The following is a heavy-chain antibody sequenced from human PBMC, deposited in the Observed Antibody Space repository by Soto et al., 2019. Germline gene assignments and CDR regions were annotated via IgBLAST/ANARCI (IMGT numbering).Heavy chain of an antibody. Sequence: VQLLESGGSLVQHGGSLRLSCTASGFTFNAYSLSWVRQAPGKGLQWVSAISTTGGSTYYADSVKGRFTISRDNSQNTLSLQMNSLRAEDTAVYYCARPDGATYNFRYWGQGTLVTVSS. D-gene: IGHD1-1*01. V-gene: IGHV3-23*01. J-gene: IGHJ4*02. CDR3: ARPDGATYNFRY. CDR2: ISTTGGST. CDR1: GFTFNAYS.